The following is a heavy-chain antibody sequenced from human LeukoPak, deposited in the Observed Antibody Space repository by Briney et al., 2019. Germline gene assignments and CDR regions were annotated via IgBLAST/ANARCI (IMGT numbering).Heavy chain of an antibody. V-gene: IGHV1-2*04. J-gene: IGHJ3*02. CDR2: INPNSGGT. CDR3: AREVVPAAIVRLNAFDI. CDR1: GYTFTGYY. D-gene: IGHD2-2*01. Sequence: ASVKVSCKASGYTFTGYYMHWVRQAPGQGLEWMGWINPNSGGTNYAQKFQGWVTMTRDTSISTAYMELSRLRSDDTAVYYCAREVVPAAIVRLNAFDIWGQGTMVTVSS.